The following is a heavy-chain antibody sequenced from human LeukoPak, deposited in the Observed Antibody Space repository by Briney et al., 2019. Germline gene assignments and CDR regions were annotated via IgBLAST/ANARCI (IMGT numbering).Heavy chain of an antibody. D-gene: IGHD6-19*01. V-gene: IGHV1-18*01. CDR1: GYTFTSYV. J-gene: IGHJ4*02. CDR3: ARDIAVAAYFDY. CDR2: ISAYNGNT. Sequence: GASVNVSCKASGYTFTSYVISAVRQAPGQGVAWMGWISAYNGNTNYAQKLQGRVTVTTDTSTSTAYMELRSLRSDDTAVYYCARDIAVAAYFDYWGQGTLVTVSS.